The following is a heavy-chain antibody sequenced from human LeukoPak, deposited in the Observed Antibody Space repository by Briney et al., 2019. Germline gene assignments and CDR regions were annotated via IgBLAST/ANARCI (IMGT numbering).Heavy chain of an antibody. V-gene: IGHV3-30-3*01. CDR1: GFTFSSYA. Sequence: PGRSLRLSRAASGFTFSSYAMHWVRQAPGKGLEWVAVISYDGSNKYYADSVKGRFTISRDNSKNTLYLQMNSLRAEDTAVYYGWYGGYWGQGTLVTVSS. CDR2: ISYDGSNK. CDR3: WYGGY. D-gene: IGHD6-19*01. J-gene: IGHJ4*02.